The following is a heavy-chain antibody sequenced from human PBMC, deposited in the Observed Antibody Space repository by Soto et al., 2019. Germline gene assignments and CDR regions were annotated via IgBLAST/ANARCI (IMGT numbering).Heavy chain of an antibody. CDR2: ITSSSSYT. V-gene: IGHV3-21*01. D-gene: IGHD6-6*01. CDR3: ARAEGSYSSSSFGGH. Sequence: GGSLRLSCAASGFTFRSYTMHWVRQAPGKGLEWVSSITSSSSYTYYADSLRGRFTISRHNAQNSLYLQFNSLRAEDTAVYYCARAEGSYSSSSFGGHWGRGTLVTVSS. CDR1: GFTFRSYT. J-gene: IGHJ4*02.